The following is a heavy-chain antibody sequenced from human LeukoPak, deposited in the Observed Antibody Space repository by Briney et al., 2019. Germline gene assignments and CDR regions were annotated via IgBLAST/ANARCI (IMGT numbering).Heavy chain of an antibody. J-gene: IGHJ4*02. CDR3: ARDLYSSRDFDY. V-gene: IGHV1-8*01. D-gene: IGHD6-13*01. CDR1: GYTFTSYD. Sequence: ASVKVSCKASGYTFTSYDINWVRQATGQGLEWMGWMNPNSANTGYGQKFQGRVTITRNTSINTAYMELSSLRSEDTAVYYCARDLYSSRDFDYWGQGTLVTVSS. CDR2: MNPNSANT.